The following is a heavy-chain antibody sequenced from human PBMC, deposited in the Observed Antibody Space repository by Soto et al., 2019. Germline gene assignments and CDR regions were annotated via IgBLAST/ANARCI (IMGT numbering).Heavy chain of an antibody. CDR1: GFSLTTDRVG. CDR2: IYWDDSK. J-gene: IGHJ4*02. CDR3: AHAYGGRSLY. Sequence: QITLKESGPTLVKPTQTLTLTCTFSGFSLTTDRVGVGWIRQPPGGALEWLAVIYWDDSKTYRPSLESRLTITKDTSKNQVALTMTNMDSVDTATYYCAHAYGGRSLYWGQGTLVTVSS. V-gene: IGHV2-5*02. D-gene: IGHD1-26*01.